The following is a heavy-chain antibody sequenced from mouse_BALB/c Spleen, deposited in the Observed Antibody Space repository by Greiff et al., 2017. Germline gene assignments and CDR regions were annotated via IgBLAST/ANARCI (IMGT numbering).Heavy chain of an antibody. CDR1: GFTFSSYG. Sequence: EVQVVESGGGLVQPGGSLKLSCAASGFTFSSYGMSWVRQTPDKRLELVATINSNGGSTYYPDSVKGRFTISRDNAKKTLYLQMSSLKSEDTAMYYCARDRGRGSSPFAYWGQGTLVTVSA. V-gene: IGHV5-6-3*01. D-gene: IGHD1-1*01. J-gene: IGHJ3*01. CDR3: ARDRGRGSSPFAY. CDR2: INSNGGST.